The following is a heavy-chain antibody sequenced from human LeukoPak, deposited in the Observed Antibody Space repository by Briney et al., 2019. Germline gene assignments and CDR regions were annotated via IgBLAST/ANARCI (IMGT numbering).Heavy chain of an antibody. CDR2: ISFDGSDK. J-gene: IGHJ4*02. V-gene: IGHV3-30*18. CDR3: ANGMYYYGSGSYYGNYDPFDY. Sequence: GGSLRLSCAASGFTFSTYGMHWVRQAPGKGLEWVAVISFDGSDKDYADSVEGRFTISRDNSKNTLYLQMNSPRAEDTAVYYCANGMYYYGSGSYYGNYDPFDYWGQGTLVTVSS. CDR1: GFTFSTYG. D-gene: IGHD3-10*01.